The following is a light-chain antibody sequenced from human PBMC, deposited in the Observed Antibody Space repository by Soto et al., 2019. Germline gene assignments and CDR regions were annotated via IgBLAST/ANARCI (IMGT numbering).Light chain of an antibody. Sequence: EIVLTQSPVTLYLSPGERATLSCRASQTVSNQLAWYQQKPGQAPRLLIYDASRRVTAIPARFSGSGSGTDFTLTLSSLEPEDFAVYYCQQRAGSSTFGQGTRLEIK. CDR1: QTVSNQ. J-gene: IGKJ5*01. V-gene: IGKV3-11*01. CDR3: QQRAGSST. CDR2: DAS.